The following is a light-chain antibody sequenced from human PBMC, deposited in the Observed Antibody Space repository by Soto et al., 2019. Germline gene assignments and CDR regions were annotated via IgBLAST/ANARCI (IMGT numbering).Light chain of an antibody. J-gene: IGKJ4*01. Sequence: EKVMTQSPATLSMSPGERATLSCTASQSISSSLAWYQQKPGQAPRLLIYGASTRATGVPARFSGSGSGTEFTLSISSLQSEDFAVYYCQQYNSWPLTFGGGTKVEIK. CDR3: QQYNSWPLT. V-gene: IGKV3-15*01. CDR1: QSISSS. CDR2: GAS.